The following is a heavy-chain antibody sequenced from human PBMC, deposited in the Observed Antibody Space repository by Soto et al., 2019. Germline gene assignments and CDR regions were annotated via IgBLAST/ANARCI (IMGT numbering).Heavy chain of an antibody. V-gene: IGHV4-39*02. CDR2: IYYSGSS. CDR1: GGSISSSSDY. J-gene: IGHJ6*02. D-gene: IGHD4-17*01. CDR3: ARDGNTVTTGYYYGMDV. Sequence: SDTLSLTCTVSGGSISSSSDYWGWIRQPPGKGLDWIGTIYYSGSSYYNPSLKSRVTISVDTSKNQFSLKLSSVTATDTAVYYCARDGNTVTTGYYYGMDVWGQGTTVTVSS.